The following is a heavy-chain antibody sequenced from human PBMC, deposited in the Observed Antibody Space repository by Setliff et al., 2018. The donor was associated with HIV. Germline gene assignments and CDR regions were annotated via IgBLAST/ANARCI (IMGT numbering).Heavy chain of an antibody. CDR1: GGILSTYA. CDR3: ARETAPAHYYGSGSYRLHAFDV. CDR2: SIPLFGRA. D-gene: IGHD3-10*01. V-gene: IGHV1-69*13. Sequence: SVKVSCKASGGILSTYATIWVRQAPGQGLEWLGGSIPLFGRASYAQKFQGRVTITADESTNTAYMELSSLRSGNTAVYYCARETAPAHYYGSGSYRLHAFDVWGQGTMDTVSS. J-gene: IGHJ3*01.